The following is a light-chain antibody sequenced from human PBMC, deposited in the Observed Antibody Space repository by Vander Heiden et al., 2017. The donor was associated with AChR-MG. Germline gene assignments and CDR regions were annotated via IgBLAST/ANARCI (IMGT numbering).Light chain of an antibody. J-gene: IGKJ3*01. V-gene: IGKV2-28*01. CDR1: QSLLHSNGYNY. CDR3: MQALQTRAA. CDR2: LGS. Sequence: DIVMTQSPLSLPVTPGEPASISCRSSQSLLHSNGYNYLDWYLQKPGQSPQLLIYLGSNRASGVHDRFSGSGSGTDFTLKISGVEAEDVGVYYCMQALQTRAAFGPGTKVDIK.